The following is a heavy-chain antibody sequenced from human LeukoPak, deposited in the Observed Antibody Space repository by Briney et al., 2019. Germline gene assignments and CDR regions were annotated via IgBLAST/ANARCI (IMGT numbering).Heavy chain of an antibody. J-gene: IGHJ4*02. V-gene: IGHV3-30*02. CDR2: IRYYGSNK. CDR3: AKDPDRAFDY. Sequence: EWVTFIRYYGSNKYYADSVKGRFTISRDNSKNTLYLQMNSLRAEDTAVYYCAKDPDRAFDYWGQGTLVTVSS.